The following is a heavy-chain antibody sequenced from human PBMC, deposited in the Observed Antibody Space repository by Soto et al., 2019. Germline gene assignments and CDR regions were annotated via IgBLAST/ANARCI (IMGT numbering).Heavy chain of an antibody. CDR1: GFIFTSYA. J-gene: IGHJ4*02. Sequence: EVQVLESGGRLVQPGGSLRLYCAASGFIFTSYAMSWVRQGPGKGLEWVSGLSGSAGSTYYADSVKSRFSISRDNSKNTLYLERNSLRAEDTAIYYCAKARPSIAVADRIDYWGQGTLVTVSS. CDR2: LSGSAGST. V-gene: IGHV3-23*01. CDR3: AKARPSIAVADRIDY. D-gene: IGHD6-19*01.